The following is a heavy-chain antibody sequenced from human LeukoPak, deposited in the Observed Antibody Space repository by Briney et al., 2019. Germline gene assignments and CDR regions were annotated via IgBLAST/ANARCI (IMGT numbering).Heavy chain of an antibody. CDR1: GFTFDDYA. CDR2: ISWNSGSI. D-gene: IGHD6-19*01. J-gene: IGHJ5*02. Sequence: GRSLRLSCAASGFTFDDYAMHWVRQAPGKGLEWVSGISWNSGSIGYADSVKGRFTISRDNAKNSLYLQMNSLRAEDMALYYCAKGKRQWLNLNWFDPWGQGTLVTVSS. CDR3: AKGKRQWLNLNWFDP. V-gene: IGHV3-9*03.